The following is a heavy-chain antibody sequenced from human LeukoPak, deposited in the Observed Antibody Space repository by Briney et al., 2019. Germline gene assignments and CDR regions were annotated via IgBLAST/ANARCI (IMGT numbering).Heavy chain of an antibody. V-gene: IGHV3/OR16-9*01. D-gene: IGHD1-26*01. Sequence: GGSLRLSCTTSGFTFGIHYMSWVRQAPGRGPEWVSYISGNGGDIAYADSVKGRFTISRDNAKSFLYLQMNSLRVEDTAVYHCVRQAGGAGGQWGQGTLIAVSS. CDR2: ISGNGGDI. J-gene: IGHJ4*02. CDR3: VRQAGGAGGQ. CDR1: GFTFGIHY.